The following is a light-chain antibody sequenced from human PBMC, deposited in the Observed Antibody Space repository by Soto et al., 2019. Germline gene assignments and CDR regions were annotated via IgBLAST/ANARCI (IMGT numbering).Light chain of an antibody. CDR2: GAS. J-gene: IGKJ2*01. V-gene: IGKV3-15*01. CDR3: QQYDTWPPMYT. Sequence: EIVMTQSPATLSVSPGGRATLSCRASESVSDNLAWYHQKPGQPPRLLIYGASTRATGIPARFSGSGSGTEFTLTISSLQSEDFAVYYCQQYDTWPPMYTFGQGTNLEIK. CDR1: ESVSDN.